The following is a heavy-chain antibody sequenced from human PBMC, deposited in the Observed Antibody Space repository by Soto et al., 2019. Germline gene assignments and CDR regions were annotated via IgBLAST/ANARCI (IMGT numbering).Heavy chain of an antibody. CDR3: VARYCSSTTCYQVDY. CDR2: ISSTGGST. Sequence: GGSLRLSCSASGFTFTNYAIHWTRQAPGKGLEYVSAISSTGGSTYYADSVKGRFTISRDNSKNTVYLQMSSLRSEDSAVYYCVARYCSSTTCYQVDYWGQGTLVTVSS. V-gene: IGHV3-64D*06. D-gene: IGHD2-2*01. J-gene: IGHJ4*02. CDR1: GFTFTNYA.